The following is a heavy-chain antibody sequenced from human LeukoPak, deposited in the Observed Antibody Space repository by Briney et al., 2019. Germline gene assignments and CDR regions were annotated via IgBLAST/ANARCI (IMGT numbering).Heavy chain of an antibody. J-gene: IGHJ4*02. D-gene: IGHD6-13*01. CDR3: ARVERYSSRSTTVTLPYYFDY. CDR1: GASISSSSYY. Sequence: SETLSLTCTVSGASISSSSYYWGWIRQPPGKGLEWIGSIYYSGSTYYNPSLKSRVTISVDTSKNQFSLKLSSVTAADTAVYYCARVERYSSRSTTVTLPYYFDYWGQGTLVTVSS. CDR2: IYYSGST. V-gene: IGHV4-39*07.